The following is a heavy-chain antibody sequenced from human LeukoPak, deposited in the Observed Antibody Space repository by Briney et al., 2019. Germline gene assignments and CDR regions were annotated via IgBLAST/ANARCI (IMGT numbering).Heavy chain of an antibody. D-gene: IGHD3-22*01. CDR3: ARGLGTYYYDSSGWYYFDY. V-gene: IGHV4-31*03. Sequence: PSETLSLTCTVSGGSISSGGYHWSWIRQHPGKGLEWIGYIYYSGSTYYNPSLKSRVTISVDTSKNQFSLKLSSVTAADTAVYYCARGLGTYYYDSSGWYYFDYWGQGTLVTVSS. J-gene: IGHJ4*01. CDR1: GGSISSGGYH. CDR2: IYYSGST.